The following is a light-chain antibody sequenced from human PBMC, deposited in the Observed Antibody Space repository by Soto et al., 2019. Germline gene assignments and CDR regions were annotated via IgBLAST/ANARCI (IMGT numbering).Light chain of an antibody. CDR2: AAS. J-gene: IGKJ3*01. V-gene: IGKV1-9*01. Sequence: IQLTQSPSSLSASVGDRVTITCRASQGISSYLAWYQQKPGKAPTLLIYAASTLQSGVPSRFSGSGSGTDFTLTISSMQPEDFATYYCQQLNSYPFFGPGTKVDIK. CDR3: QQLNSYPF. CDR1: QGISSY.